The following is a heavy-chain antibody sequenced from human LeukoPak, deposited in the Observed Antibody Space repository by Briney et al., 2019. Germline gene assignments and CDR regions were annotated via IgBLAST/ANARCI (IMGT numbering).Heavy chain of an antibody. CDR1: GYIFMNYC. D-gene: IGHD3-16*01. CDR2: ISIYNSNI. V-gene: IGHV1-18*01. J-gene: IGHJ4*02. CDR3: ARGRNVFRHFDY. Sequence: SAEVSCKASGYIFMNYCISWMRHPPRQGLEWIGWISIYNSNIQTRYAQSFQDRVTMTTDTSTTTAFMELRSLRSDDTAVYYCARGRNVFRHFDYWGQGTLVIVSS.